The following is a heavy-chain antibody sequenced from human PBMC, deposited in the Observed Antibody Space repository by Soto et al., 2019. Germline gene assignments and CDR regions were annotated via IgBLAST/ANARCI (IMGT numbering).Heavy chain of an antibody. CDR2: IYYLGRT. J-gene: IGHJ5*02. D-gene: IGHD2-2*01. Sequence: SETLSLTCTVDSISTYYWNWIRQTPGKGLEWIGYIYYLGRTNYNRSLKSRVTISIDMSKNQFSLRLSSVTAADTAVYYCARLFGCSTTCYFDPWGQGTLVTVSS. CDR1: DSISTYY. V-gene: IGHV4-59*08. CDR3: ARLFGCSTTCYFDP.